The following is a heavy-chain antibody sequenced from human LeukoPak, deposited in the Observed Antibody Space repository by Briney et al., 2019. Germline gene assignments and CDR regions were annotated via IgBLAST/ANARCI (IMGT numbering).Heavy chain of an antibody. Sequence: GGSLRLSCAASGFTFNNYGMHWVRQAPGKGLEWLAFIRYDGSNTYYADSMKGRFTISRDNAENSLYLQMNSLSAEDTAVYYCAGGGIVGATDYWGQGTLVTVSS. CDR2: IRYDGSNT. D-gene: IGHD1-26*01. CDR3: AGGGIVGATDY. CDR1: GFTFNNYG. J-gene: IGHJ4*02. V-gene: IGHV3-30*02.